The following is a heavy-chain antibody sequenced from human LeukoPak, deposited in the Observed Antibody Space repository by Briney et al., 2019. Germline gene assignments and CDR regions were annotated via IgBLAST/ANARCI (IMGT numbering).Heavy chain of an antibody. CDR3: ARGRDSSSWYDDAFDI. V-gene: IGHV3-21*06. CDR2: TSSGSSWI. CDR1: GFTFSDYS. D-gene: IGHD6-13*01. J-gene: IGHJ3*02. Sequence: GGSLRLSCAASGFTFSDYSMNWVRQTPGKGLEWVASTSSGSSWIYYADSVRGRFTISRDNAKNLLYLQMNSLRAEDTAVYYCARGRDSSSWYDDAFDIWGQGTMVTVSS.